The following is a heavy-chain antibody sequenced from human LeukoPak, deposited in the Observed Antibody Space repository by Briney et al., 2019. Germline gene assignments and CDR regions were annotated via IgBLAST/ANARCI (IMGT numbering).Heavy chain of an antibody. CDR1: GFTFSSYW. J-gene: IGHJ4*02. CDR3: ARDESSSLPPLVISYFDS. V-gene: IGHV3-7*01. D-gene: IGHD6-13*01. CDR2: IKQYGSEK. Sequence: GGALRLSCAASGFTFSSYWMSWVGQAAGKGGEGVGNIKQYGSEKYYVDSAKGRFTISRDNATNSLYLQMNRMRAEDTAVYYCARDESSSLPPLVISYFDSWGQGTLVTVSS.